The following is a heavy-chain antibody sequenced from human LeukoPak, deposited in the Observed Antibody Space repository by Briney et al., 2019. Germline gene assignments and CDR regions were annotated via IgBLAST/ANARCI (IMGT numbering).Heavy chain of an antibody. CDR2: IYYSGST. CDR3: ASSPYDILTRQLHGMDV. CDR1: GGSISSYY. J-gene: IGHJ6*02. V-gene: IGHV4-59*08. D-gene: IGHD3-9*01. Sequence: PLETLSLTCTVSGGSISSYYWSWIRQPPGKGLEWIGYIYYSGSTNYNPSLKSRVTISVDTSKNQFSLKLSSVTAADTAVYYCASSPYDILTRQLHGMDVWGQGTTVTVSS.